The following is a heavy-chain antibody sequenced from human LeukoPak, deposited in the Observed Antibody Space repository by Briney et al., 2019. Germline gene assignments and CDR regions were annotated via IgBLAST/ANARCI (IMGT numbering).Heavy chain of an antibody. V-gene: IGHV3-30*18. CDR2: ISYDGSNK. J-gene: IGHJ4*02. CDR3: AKETDRWQQLSPFDY. Sequence: GGSLRLSCAASGFTFSSYSMNWVRQAPGKGLEWVAVISYDGSNKYYADSVKGRFTISRDNSKNSLYLQMNSLRAEDTAVYYCAKETDRWQQLSPFDYWGQGTLVTVSS. CDR1: GFTFSSYS. D-gene: IGHD6-13*01.